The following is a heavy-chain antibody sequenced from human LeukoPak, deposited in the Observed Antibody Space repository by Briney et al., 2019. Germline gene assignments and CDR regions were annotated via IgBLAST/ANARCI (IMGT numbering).Heavy chain of an antibody. Sequence: ASVKVSCKASGGTFSSYAISWVRQAPGQGLEWMGGIIPIFGTANYAQKFQGRVMITADESTSTAYMELSSLRSEDTAVYYCARGGGGIVLMVYAVGNWFDPWGQGTLVTVSS. CDR3: ARGGGGIVLMVYAVGNWFDP. D-gene: IGHD2-8*01. CDR1: GGTFSSYA. J-gene: IGHJ5*02. CDR2: IIPIFGTA. V-gene: IGHV1-69*13.